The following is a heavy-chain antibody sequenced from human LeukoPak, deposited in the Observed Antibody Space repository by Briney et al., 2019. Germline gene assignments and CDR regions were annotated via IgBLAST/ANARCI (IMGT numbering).Heavy chain of an antibody. J-gene: IGHJ4*02. V-gene: IGHV3-7*01. Sequence: DSVKGRFTISRDNAKNSLYLQMNSLRAEDTAVYYCARALTDYYDSSGSRNPHDYWGQGTLVTVSS. CDR3: ARALTDYYDSSGSRNPHDY. D-gene: IGHD3-22*01.